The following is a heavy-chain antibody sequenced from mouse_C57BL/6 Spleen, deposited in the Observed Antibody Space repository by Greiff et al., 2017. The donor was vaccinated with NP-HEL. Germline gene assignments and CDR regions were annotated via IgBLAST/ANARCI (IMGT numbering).Heavy chain of an antibody. D-gene: IGHD1-1*01. CDR3: ARRTTGSSPSYWYFDV. CDR2: IDPSDSYT. V-gene: IGHV1-50*01. Sequence: QVQLKESGAELVKPGASVKLSCKASGYTFTSYWMQWVKQRPGQGLEWIGEIDPSDSYTNYNQKFKGKATLTVDTSSSTAYMQLSSLTSEDSAVYYCARRTTGSSPSYWYFDVWGTGTTVTVSS. CDR1: GYTFTSYW. J-gene: IGHJ1*03.